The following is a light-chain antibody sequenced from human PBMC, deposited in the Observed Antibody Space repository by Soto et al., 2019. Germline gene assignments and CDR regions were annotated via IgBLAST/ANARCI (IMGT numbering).Light chain of an antibody. CDR3: SSYTSSYSGV. V-gene: IGLV2-14*01. CDR1: SSDVGGYKY. CDR2: EVS. Sequence: QSVLTQPASVSGSPGQSITISCTGTSSDVGGYKYVSWYQQHPGKAPKLMIYEVSNRPSGVSNRFSGSKSGNTASLTISGLQAEDEADYYCSSYTSSYSGVFGGGTKLTVL. J-gene: IGLJ3*02.